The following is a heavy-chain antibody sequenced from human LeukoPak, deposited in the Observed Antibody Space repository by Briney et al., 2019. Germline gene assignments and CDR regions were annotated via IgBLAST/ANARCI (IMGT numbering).Heavy chain of an antibody. J-gene: IGHJ6*04. CDR3: AKDQAATIPNSGDCVWGMDV. CDR1: GFTFSSYA. D-gene: IGHD4-17*01. CDR2: ISGSGGST. Sequence: GGSLRLSCAASGFTFSSYAMSWVRQAPGKGLEWVSAISGSGGSTYYADSVKGRFTISRDNSKNTLYLQMNSLRAEDTAVYYCAKDQAATIPNSGDCVWGMDVWGKGTTVTVSS. V-gene: IGHV3-23*01.